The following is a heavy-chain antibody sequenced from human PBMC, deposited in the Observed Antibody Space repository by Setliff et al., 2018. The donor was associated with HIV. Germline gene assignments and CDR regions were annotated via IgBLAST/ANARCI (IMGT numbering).Heavy chain of an antibody. Sequence: SETLSLTCAVYGGSFSNYYWTWIRQTPGEGLEWIGEIDHSGSTKYNPSLKSRVAISVDTSKNQFSLKVNSVTAADTAIYYCARGRQFTFWSAYMHMDVWGKGTSVTVAS. CDR3: ARGRQFTFWSAYMHMDV. J-gene: IGHJ6*03. V-gene: IGHV4-34*01. CDR1: GGSFSNYY. CDR2: IDHSGST. D-gene: IGHD3-3*01.